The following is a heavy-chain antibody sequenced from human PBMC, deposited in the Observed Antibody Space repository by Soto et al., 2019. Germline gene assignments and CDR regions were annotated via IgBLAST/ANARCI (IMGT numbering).Heavy chain of an antibody. CDR1: GGTFSSYA. Sequence: QVQLVQSGAEVKKPGSSVKVSCKASGGTFSSYAISWVRQAPGQGLEWMGGIIPIFGTANYAQKFQGRVTITTVEXXGXAXXALSSLRSEDTVVYSCARGEVWHQRLVYYSYAMDAWGQGTTVTVSS. D-gene: IGHD6-13*01. V-gene: IGHV1-69*05. CDR2: IIPIFGTA. J-gene: IGHJ6*02. CDR3: ARGEVWHQRLVYYSYAMDA.